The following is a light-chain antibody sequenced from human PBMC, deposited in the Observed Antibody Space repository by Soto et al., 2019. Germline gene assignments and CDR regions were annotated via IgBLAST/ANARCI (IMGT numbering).Light chain of an antibody. J-gene: IGKJ1*01. CDR2: GTS. Sequence: EIVLTQSPGTLSLSPGERATLSCRASQSVSNSYLAWYQQKPGQAPRLLIYGTSSRATGIPDRFSGGGSGTDFSLTISRLEPDDFAVYYCHQYGGSPKWTFGQGTKVEIK. V-gene: IGKV3-20*01. CDR1: QSVSNSY. CDR3: HQYGGSPKWT.